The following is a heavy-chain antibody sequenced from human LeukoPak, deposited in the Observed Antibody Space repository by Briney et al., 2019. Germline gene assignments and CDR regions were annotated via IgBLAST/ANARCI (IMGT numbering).Heavy chain of an antibody. V-gene: IGHV3-7*03. CDR2: TKPDGSAE. Sequence: GGSLRLSCAASGFTFRNYWMGWVRQAPGKGLEWVANTKPDGSAEYYADSVRGRFTTSRDNANNFLYLQMNSLRAEDTAVYYCAKGVYCSSTSCRGGYFDYWGQGTLVTVSS. CDR1: GFTFRNYW. J-gene: IGHJ4*02. CDR3: AKGVYCSSTSCRGGYFDY. D-gene: IGHD2-2*01.